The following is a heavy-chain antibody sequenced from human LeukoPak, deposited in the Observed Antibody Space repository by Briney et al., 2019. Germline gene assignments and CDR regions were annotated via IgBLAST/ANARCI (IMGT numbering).Heavy chain of an antibody. V-gene: IGHV3-23*01. CDR2: ISGSGGST. CDR3: ARDRYDILTGEIDVFDI. D-gene: IGHD3-9*01. CDR1: GFTFSSYA. J-gene: IGHJ3*02. Sequence: GGSLRLSCAASGFTFSSYAMSWVRQAPGKGLEWVSAISGSGGSTYYADSVKGRFTISRDNSKNTLYLQMNSLRAEDTAVYYCARDRYDILTGEIDVFDIWGQGTMVTVSS.